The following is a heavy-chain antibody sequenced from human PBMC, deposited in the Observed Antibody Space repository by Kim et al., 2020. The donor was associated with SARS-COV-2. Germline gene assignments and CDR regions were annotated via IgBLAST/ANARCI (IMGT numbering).Heavy chain of an antibody. Sequence: GGSLRLSCAASGFTFSSYAMSWVRQAPGKGLEWVSAISGSGGSTYYADSVKGRFTISRDNSKNTLYLQMNSLRAEDTAVYYCAKDPVVVVPAAIMGETDYYYYYGMDVWGQGTTVTVSS. CDR3: AKDPVVVVPAAIMGETDYYYYYGMDV. CDR1: GFTFSSYA. V-gene: IGHV3-23*01. D-gene: IGHD2-2*02. CDR2: ISGSGGST. J-gene: IGHJ6*02.